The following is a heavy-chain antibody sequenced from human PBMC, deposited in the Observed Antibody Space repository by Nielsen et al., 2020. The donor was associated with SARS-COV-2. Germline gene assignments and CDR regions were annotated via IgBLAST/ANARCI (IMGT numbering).Heavy chain of an antibody. CDR3: ASSSVYGESTGNYYYYYGMDV. Sequence: RQAPGKGLEWIGEINHSGSTNYNPSLKSRVTISVDTSKDQFSLKLSSVTAADTAVYYCASSSVYGESTGNYYYYYGMDVWGQGTTVTVSS. V-gene: IGHV4-34*13. J-gene: IGHJ6*02. D-gene: IGHD2/OR15-2a*01. CDR2: INHSGST.